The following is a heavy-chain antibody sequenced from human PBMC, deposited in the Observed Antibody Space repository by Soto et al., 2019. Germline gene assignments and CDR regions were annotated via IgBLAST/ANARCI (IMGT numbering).Heavy chain of an antibody. Sequence: VQLQESGPGLVKPSETLSLTCSVSGGSISNYFWTWIRQPPGKGLEWIGYIYYSGRTNYTPSLRSRVTFSLDTSKNQFSLSLISVTAADTAVYFCARAPGGLANFDSWGQGTLVIVSS. CDR1: GGSISNYF. V-gene: IGHV4-59*12. J-gene: IGHJ4*02. CDR3: ARAPGGLANFDS. CDR2: IYYSGRT. D-gene: IGHD3-16*01.